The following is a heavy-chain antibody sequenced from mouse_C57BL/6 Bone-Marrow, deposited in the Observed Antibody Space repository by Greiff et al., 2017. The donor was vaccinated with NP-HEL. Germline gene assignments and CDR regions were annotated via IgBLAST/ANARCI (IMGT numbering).Heavy chain of an antibody. CDR1: GYAFSSSW. J-gene: IGHJ2*01. V-gene: IGHV1-82*01. CDR2: IYPGDGDT. CDR3: ARNHYYGSSYNY. Sequence: QVQLKESGPELVKPGASVKISCKASGYAFSSSWMNWVKQRPGKGLEWIGRIYPGDGDTNYNGKFKGKAYMQLSSLTSEDSAVYFCARNHYYGSSYNYWGQGTTLTVSS. D-gene: IGHD1-1*01.